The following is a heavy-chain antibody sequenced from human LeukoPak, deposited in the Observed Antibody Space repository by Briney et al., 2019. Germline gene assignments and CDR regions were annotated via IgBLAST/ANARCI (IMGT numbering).Heavy chain of an antibody. CDR1: SGPFTGDY. D-gene: IGHD3/OR15-3a*01. J-gene: IGHJ4*02. CDR3: ARQAGAGTRWDYFDY. Sequence: PSETLSLTCGVSSGPFTGDYWNWIRQPPGKGPDWIGIIDYRGTAFYNPSLESRVTISVETSNNFFSLKVRSVTAADTAQYYCARQAGAGTRWDYFDYWGQGIQVTVSS. CDR2: IDYRGTA. V-gene: IGHV4-34*01.